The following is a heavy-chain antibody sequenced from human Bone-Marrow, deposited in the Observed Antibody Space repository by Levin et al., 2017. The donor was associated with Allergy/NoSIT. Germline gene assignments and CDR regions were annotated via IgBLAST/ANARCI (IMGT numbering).Heavy chain of an antibody. CDR2: ITSGGSTT. J-gene: IGHJ4*02. D-gene: IGHD6-13*01. CDR1: GFIFDSYA. CDR3: VRKRESSSSSWYGGGSFDS. Sequence: HAGGSLRLSCAASGFIFDSYAMNWVRQAPGKGLEWISYITSGGSTTYYADSVKGRFTISRDNAKDSLFLQMNSVTVEDTAIYYCVRKRESSSSSWYGGGSFDSWGQGTLVTVSS. V-gene: IGHV3-48*03.